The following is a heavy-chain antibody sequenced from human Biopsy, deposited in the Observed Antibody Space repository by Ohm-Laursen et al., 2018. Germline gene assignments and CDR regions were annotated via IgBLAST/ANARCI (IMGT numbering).Heavy chain of an antibody. D-gene: IGHD1-26*01. Sequence: SVKVSCKASGGTFINYAISWVRQAPGQGLEWMGGIIPMFGTANYAQMFQGRVTISADESTSTSYMELSSPTTEGTAIYYCARGPHSGSHSCFDYWGRGTLVTVSS. V-gene: IGHV1-69*13. J-gene: IGHJ4*02. CDR1: GGTFINYA. CDR3: ARGPHSGSHSCFDY. CDR2: IIPMFGTA.